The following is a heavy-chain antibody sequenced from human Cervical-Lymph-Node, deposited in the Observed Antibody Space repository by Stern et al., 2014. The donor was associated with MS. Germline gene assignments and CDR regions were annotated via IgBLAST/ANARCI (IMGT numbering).Heavy chain of an antibody. Sequence: QVQLVQSGPEVKKPGSSVKVSCKASGATFSTDTNSWGGQAPGQGPEWMGRITPTLGIAKYAQKFQGRVTISADETTTTAYMELDSLTSEDTAVYYCARMSSIAAGWFDPWGQGTLVTVSS. CDR3: ARMSSIAAGWFDP. CDR2: ITPTLGIA. V-gene: IGHV1-69*09. D-gene: IGHD6-13*01. J-gene: IGHJ5*02. CDR1: GATFSTDT.